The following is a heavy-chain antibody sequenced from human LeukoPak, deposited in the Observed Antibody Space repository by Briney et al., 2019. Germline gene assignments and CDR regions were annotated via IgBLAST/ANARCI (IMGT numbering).Heavy chain of an antibody. J-gene: IGHJ4*02. V-gene: IGHV7-4-1*02. D-gene: IGHD3-10*01. Sequence: EASVSVSCTASGYPFSAHFLNWVRQAPGQGPEWMGNIDTTTGNPRYAQDFTGRFVFSLDTSVSTAYLQITSLKADDTAAYYCVRGTPTPGMDYWGQGTQVTVSS. CDR2: IDTTTGNP. CDR3: VRGTPTPGMDY. CDR1: GYPFSAHF.